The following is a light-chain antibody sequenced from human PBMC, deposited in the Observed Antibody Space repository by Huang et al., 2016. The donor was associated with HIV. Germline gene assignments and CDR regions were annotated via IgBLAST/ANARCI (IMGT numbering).Light chain of an antibody. CDR3: QQYYSTPPT. CDR1: QSVLYSSNNKNY. V-gene: IGKV4-1*01. CDR2: GAS. J-gene: IGKJ1*01. Sequence: DIVMTQSPDSLAVSLGERATINCKSSQSVLYSSNNKNYLAWYQQKPGQPPKLLIYGASTRESGVPDRFSGSGSGRDFTLTISSLQAEDVAVYYCQQYYSTPPTFGQGTKVEIK.